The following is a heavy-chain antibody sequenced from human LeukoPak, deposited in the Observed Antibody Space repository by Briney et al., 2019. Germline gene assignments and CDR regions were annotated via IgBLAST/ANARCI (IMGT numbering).Heavy chain of an antibody. V-gene: IGHV1-2*02. CDR2: INPNSGGT. Sequence: ASVKVSCKASGYTFTGYYMHWVRQAPGQGLEWMGWINPNSGGTNYAQKFQGRVTMTRDTSISTAYMELSRLRSDDTAVYYCARNIAAAGNFDYWGQGTLVTVPS. D-gene: IGHD6-13*01. CDR3: ARNIAAAGNFDY. J-gene: IGHJ4*02. CDR1: GYTFTGYY.